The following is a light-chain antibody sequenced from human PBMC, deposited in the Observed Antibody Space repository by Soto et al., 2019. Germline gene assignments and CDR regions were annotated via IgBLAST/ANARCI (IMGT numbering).Light chain of an antibody. CDR1: TSDVGAYDF. V-gene: IGLV2-14*03. J-gene: IGLJ1*01. CDR2: EVS. CDR3: SSYTSSSTRV. Sequence: QCVLTNPASVSGAPGRALTISCTETTSDVGAYDFVSWYQQHPDKAPKLMIYEVSNRPSGVSNRFSGSKSVNTATLTISGLQAEDEADYYCSSYTSSSTRVFGTGTKVTVL.